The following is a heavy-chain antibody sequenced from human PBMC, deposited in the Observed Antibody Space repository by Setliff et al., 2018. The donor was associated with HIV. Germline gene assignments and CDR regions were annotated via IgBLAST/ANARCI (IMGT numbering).Heavy chain of an antibody. V-gene: IGHV4-34*01. J-gene: IGHJ4*02. Sequence: SETLSLTCAVYGGSFSGYYWSWIRQPPGKGLEWIGEINHSGSTNYNPSLKIRVIISLDTSKNQLSLRLSPMTAADTAVYYCARDTVGDLRVTEFDYWGQGTLVTVSS. D-gene: IGHD3-10*01. CDR3: ARDTVGDLRVTEFDY. CDR1: GGSFSGYY. CDR2: INHSGST.